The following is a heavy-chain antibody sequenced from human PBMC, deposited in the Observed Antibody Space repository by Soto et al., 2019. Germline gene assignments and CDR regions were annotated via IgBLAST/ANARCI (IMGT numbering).Heavy chain of an antibody. D-gene: IGHD6-6*01. CDR3: AREDGDGSSSYFDY. V-gene: IGHV3-7*01. J-gene: IGHJ4*02. Sequence: GGSLRLSCAASGFTFSSYWMSWVRQAPGKGLEWEANIKQDGSEKYYVDSVKGRFTISRDNAKNSLYLQMNSLRAEDTAVYYCAREDGDGSSSYFDYWGQGTLVTVSS. CDR1: GFTFSSYW. CDR2: IKQDGSEK.